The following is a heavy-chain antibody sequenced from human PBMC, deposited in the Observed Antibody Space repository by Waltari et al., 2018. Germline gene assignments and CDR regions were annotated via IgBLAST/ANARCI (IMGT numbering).Heavy chain of an antibody. V-gene: IGHV3-48*01. CDR3: ASGSYSYGLGY. Sequence: EVQLVESGGGLVQPGGSLRLSCSASGFTFSSYGMNWVRQAPGKGLELVSYISSSSSTIYYADSVKGRFTISRDNAKRSLYLQMNSLRAEDTAVYYCASGSYSYGLGYWGQGTLVTVSS. CDR2: ISSSSSTI. CDR1: GFTFSSYG. D-gene: IGHD5-18*01. J-gene: IGHJ4*02.